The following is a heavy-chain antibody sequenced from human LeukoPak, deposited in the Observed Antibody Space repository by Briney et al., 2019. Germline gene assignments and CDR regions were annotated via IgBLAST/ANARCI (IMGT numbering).Heavy chain of an antibody. CDR1: GFTFSTYG. D-gene: IGHD6-25*01. Sequence: GGSLRLSCAASGFTFSTYGMHWVRQAPGKGLEWVAVIWYDGSNKYYAGSVKGRFTISRDNSKNTLFLQMNSLRAEDTAVYYCAKEFSAAAYYFHYWGQGTLVTVSS. J-gene: IGHJ4*02. CDR3: AKEFSAAAYYFHY. CDR2: IWYDGSNK. V-gene: IGHV3-33*06.